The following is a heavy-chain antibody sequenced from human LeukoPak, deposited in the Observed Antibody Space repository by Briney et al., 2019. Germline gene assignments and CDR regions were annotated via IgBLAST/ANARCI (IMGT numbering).Heavy chain of an antibody. CDR3: ARDDRRDGYNTHYYGMDV. J-gene: IGHJ6*02. D-gene: IGHD5-24*01. CDR1: VFSCSSYW. Sequence: GGSLRLSCAASVFSCSSYWISWVRQAPGKGLEWVAKIKQDGSEKYYVDSVKGRFTISRDNAKSSLYLQMNSLRAEDTAVYYCARDDRRDGYNTHYYGMDVWGQGTTVTVSS. V-gene: IGHV3-7*01. CDR2: IKQDGSEK.